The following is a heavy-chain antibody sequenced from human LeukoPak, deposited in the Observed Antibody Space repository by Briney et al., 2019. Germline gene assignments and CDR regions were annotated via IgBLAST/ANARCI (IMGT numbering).Heavy chain of an antibody. CDR2: IRSKAYGGTT. J-gene: IGHJ6*03. CDR3: TRGPVEGATPKKYYYMDV. V-gene: IGHV3-49*04. Sequence: PGGSLRLSCTTSGFSFGEYALTWVRQAPGKGLEWVGVIRSKAYGGTTENAATVRGRFTISRDDSKSIAYLQMNSLKTEDTAMYYCTRGPVEGATPKKYYYMDVWGKGTTVTISS. CDR1: GFSFGEYA. D-gene: IGHD1-26*01.